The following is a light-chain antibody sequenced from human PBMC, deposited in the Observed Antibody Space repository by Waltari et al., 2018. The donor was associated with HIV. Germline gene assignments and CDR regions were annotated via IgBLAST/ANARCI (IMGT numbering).Light chain of an antibody. CDR1: SSFVTTF. J-gene: IGLJ1*01. CDR3: CSHAGNLIFA. Sequence: QSALTQPHSVSGSPGQSPTISCPGTSSFVTTFVSWYQHHPGKAPQVIIYDVSKRPSVVPDRFSGSKSGNTAFLTISGLQAEDEADYHCCSHAGNLIFAFGTGTKVTVL. CDR2: DVS. V-gene: IGLV2-11*01.